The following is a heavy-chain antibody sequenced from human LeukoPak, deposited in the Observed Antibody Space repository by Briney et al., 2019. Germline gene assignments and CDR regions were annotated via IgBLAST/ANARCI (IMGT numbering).Heavy chain of an antibody. V-gene: IGHV4-4*07. Sequence: SETLSLTCTVSGGSMNQYYWSWIRQPAGKGLEWIGRIYSTGTTYYKPSLKSRVTMSVDTSHNQFFLKLNSVIAADTAVYYCAREARSGYEGFWSDPWGQGTVVTVSS. CDR3: AREARSGYEGFWSDP. D-gene: IGHD5-12*01. CDR2: IYSTGTT. J-gene: IGHJ5*02. CDR1: GGSMNQYY.